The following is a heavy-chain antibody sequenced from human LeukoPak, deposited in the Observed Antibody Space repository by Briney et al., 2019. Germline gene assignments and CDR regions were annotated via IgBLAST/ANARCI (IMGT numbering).Heavy chain of an antibody. CDR3: ARTFGVVAAIWGV. V-gene: IGHV4-34*01. Sequence: SETLSLTCAVYGGSFSGYYLSWIRQPPGKGLEWVGEINHSGSTNYNPSLKTRDNISVETSKNQFSLKLRSVAPADTPAYYCARTFGVVAAIWGVWGKGTTVTVSS. CDR2: INHSGST. CDR1: GGSFSGYY. D-gene: IGHD3-3*01. J-gene: IGHJ6*04.